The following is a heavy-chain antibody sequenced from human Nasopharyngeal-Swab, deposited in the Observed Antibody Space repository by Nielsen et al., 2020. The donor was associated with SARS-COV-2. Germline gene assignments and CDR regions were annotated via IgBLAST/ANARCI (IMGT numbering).Heavy chain of an antibody. CDR3: ARGGDGYSMDY. CDR1: GFTISRYW. CDR2: LHSDGSGT. J-gene: IGHJ4*02. Sequence: GESLKISCAASGFTISRYWMLWVRHAPGKGLVWVSRLHSDGSGTTYADSVRGRFTISRDNAKNTLYLQMNSLRAEDTAVYHCARGGDGYSMDYWGQGTLVTVSS. D-gene: IGHD5-24*01. V-gene: IGHV3-74*01.